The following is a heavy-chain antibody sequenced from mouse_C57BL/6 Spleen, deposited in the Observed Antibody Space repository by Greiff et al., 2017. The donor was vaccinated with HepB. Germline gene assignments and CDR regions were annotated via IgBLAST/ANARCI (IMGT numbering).Heavy chain of an antibody. CDR1: GFSLTSYA. CDR2: IWTGGGT. J-gene: IGHJ3*01. CDR3: ARNGVGSRGDWFAY. Sequence: VKLQESGPGLVAPSQSLSITCTVSGFSLTSYAISWVRQPPGKGLEWLGVIWTGGGTNYNSALKSRLSISKDNSKSQVFLKMNSLQTDDTARYYCARNGVGSRGDWFAYWGQGTLVTVSA. D-gene: IGHD1-1*01. V-gene: IGHV2-9-1*01.